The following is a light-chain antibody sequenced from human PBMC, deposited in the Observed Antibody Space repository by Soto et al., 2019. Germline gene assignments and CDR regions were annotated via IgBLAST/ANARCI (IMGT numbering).Light chain of an antibody. CDR3: QQRSNWPPIT. CDR1: QSVSSY. J-gene: IGKJ5*01. V-gene: IGKV3-11*01. Sequence: EIVFTQSPATLSLSPWERATLSCRSSQSVSSYLAWYQQKPGQAPRLLIYDASNRATGIPARFSGSGSGTDFTLTISSLEPEDFAVYYCQQRSNWPPITFGQGTRLEIK. CDR2: DAS.